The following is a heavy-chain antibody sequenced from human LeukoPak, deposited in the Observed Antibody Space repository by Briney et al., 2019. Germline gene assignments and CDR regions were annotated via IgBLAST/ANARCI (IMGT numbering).Heavy chain of an antibody. CDR1: GFTFSSYS. D-gene: IGHD3-10*01. CDR3: ARDLYRGSGSFLIDY. CDR2: ISSSSSYI. J-gene: IGHJ4*02. Sequence: GGSLRLSCAASGFTFSSYSMNWVRQAPGKGLEWVSSISSSSSYIYYADSVKGRFTISRDNAKNSLYLQMNSLRAEDTAVYYCARDLYRGSGSFLIDYWGQGTLVTVSS. V-gene: IGHV3-21*01.